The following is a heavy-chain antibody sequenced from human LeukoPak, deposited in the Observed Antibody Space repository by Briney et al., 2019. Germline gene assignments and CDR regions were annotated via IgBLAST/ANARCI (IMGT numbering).Heavy chain of an antibody. CDR3: ARTPPNWGADY. V-gene: IGHV1-8*01. Sequence: ASVKVSCKASGYTFTSYDINWVRQATGQGLEWMGWMSPNSGNTGYAQKFQGRVTMIRDTSIGTAYLELSSLKSEDTAVYYCARTPPNWGADYWGQGTLVTVSS. CDR2: MSPNSGNT. CDR1: GYTFTSYD. D-gene: IGHD7-27*01. J-gene: IGHJ4*02.